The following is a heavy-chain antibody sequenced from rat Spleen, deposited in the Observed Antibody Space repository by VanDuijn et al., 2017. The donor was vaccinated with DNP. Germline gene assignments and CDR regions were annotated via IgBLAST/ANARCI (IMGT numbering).Heavy chain of an antibody. CDR2: ISTGGGNT. Sequence: EVRLVETGGGLVQPGRSLKLSCVVSGFTFSGYWMYWIRQAPTKGLEWVAAISTGGGNTYYRDSVKGRFTISRDNAKSTLYLQMDSLRSEETATYYCAKAGGYSPWYFDYWGQGVMVTVSS. J-gene: IGHJ2*01. V-gene: IGHV5S11*01. CDR3: AKAGGYSPWYFDY. CDR1: GFTFSGYW. D-gene: IGHD1-11*01.